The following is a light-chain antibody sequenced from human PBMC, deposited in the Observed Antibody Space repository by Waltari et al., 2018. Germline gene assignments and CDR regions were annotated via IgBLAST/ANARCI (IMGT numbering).Light chain of an antibody. CDR3: QQRHTWPRT. J-gene: IGKJ1*01. Sequence: EIFLTQSPATLSVSAGERAALSCRASQSVGTSLAWYQHRAGQAPRLLIYDASKRAAGIPARFSGSGSGTDCTLAIDTREPEDFAVYYCQQRHTWPRTFGQGTKVEI. CDR1: QSVGTS. V-gene: IGKV3-11*01. CDR2: DAS.